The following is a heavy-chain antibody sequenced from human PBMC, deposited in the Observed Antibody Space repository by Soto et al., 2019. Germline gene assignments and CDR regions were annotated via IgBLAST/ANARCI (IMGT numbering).Heavy chain of an antibody. CDR3: ATESVDTAMEHRIGTDV. Sequence: EVQLVESGGGLVQPGGSLRLSCAASGFTFSSYSMNWVRQAPGKGLEWVSYISPSSSTIYYADSVKGRFTISRDNAKNSLYLQMNSLRDEDTAVYHCATESVDTAMEHRIGTDVWGQGTTVTVSS. D-gene: IGHD5-18*01. CDR1: GFTFSSYS. CDR2: ISPSSSTI. V-gene: IGHV3-48*02. J-gene: IGHJ6*02.